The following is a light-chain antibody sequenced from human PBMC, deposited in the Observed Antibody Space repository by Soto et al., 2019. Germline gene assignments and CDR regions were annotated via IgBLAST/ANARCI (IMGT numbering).Light chain of an antibody. CDR3: SSYTSRSTWV. Sequence: QSALTQPASVSGSPGQSITISCTGTSSDVGSYKSVSWYQQHPGKAPKLMIYEVSNRPSGVSNRFSGSKSGNTASLTISGLQAEDEADYYCSSYTSRSTWVFGGGTKVTVL. CDR1: SSDVGSYKS. CDR2: EVS. V-gene: IGLV2-14*01. J-gene: IGLJ3*02.